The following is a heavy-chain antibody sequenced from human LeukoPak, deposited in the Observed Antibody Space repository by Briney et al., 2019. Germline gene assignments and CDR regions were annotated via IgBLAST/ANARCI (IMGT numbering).Heavy chain of an antibody. CDR1: GFSFRNYG. D-gene: IGHD1-26*01. Sequence: PGGSLRLSCAASGFSFRNYGMHWVRQAPGKGLEWVSFIRHDGNNEFYADSVKGRFTNSRDNSKNTLYLQMNGLRGEDTAVYYCANHQGSGSYFDHWGQGSLVTVSS. CDR3: ANHQGSGSYFDH. CDR2: IRHDGNNE. J-gene: IGHJ4*02. V-gene: IGHV3-30*02.